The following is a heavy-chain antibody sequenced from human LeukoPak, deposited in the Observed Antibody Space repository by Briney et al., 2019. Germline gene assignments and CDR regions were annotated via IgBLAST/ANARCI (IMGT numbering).Heavy chain of an antibody. CDR2: INWNGGST. CDR1: GFTFDDYG. D-gene: IGHD2-15*01. CDR3: ARDGEGYCSGGSCYNPYGMDV. Sequence: GGSPRLSCAASGFTFDDYGMSWVRQAPGKGLEWVSGINWNGGSTGYADSVKGRFTISRDNAKNSLYLQMNSLRAEDTALYHCARDGEGYCSGGSCYNPYGMDVWGQGTTVAVSS. J-gene: IGHJ6*02. V-gene: IGHV3-20*01.